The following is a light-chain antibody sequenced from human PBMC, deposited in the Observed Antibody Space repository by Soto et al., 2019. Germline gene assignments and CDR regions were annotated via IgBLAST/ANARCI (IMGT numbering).Light chain of an antibody. CDR1: SSNIGAGYE. CDR3: QSYDSSLTIWV. Sequence: QSVLTQPPSVSGAPGQRVTISCTGSSSNIGAGYEVHWYQQLPGTAPKLLIYGNNNRPSGVPDRFSGSKSGTSASLAIAGLQAEDEADYHCQSYDSSLTIWVFGGGTKLTVL. J-gene: IGLJ3*02. V-gene: IGLV1-40*01. CDR2: GNN.